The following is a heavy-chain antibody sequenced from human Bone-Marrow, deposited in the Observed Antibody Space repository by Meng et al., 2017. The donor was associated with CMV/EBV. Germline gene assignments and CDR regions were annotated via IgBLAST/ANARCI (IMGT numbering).Heavy chain of an antibody. CDR1: GGSFSGYY. V-gene: IGHV4-34*01. CDR2: IYYSGST. D-gene: IGHD2-2*01. Sequence: SETLSLTCAVYGGSFSGYYWSWIRQPPGKGLEWIGSIYYSGSTYYNPSLKSRVTISVDTSKNQFSLKLSSVTAADTAVYYCASRGEDIVVVPAGNWGQGTLVTVSS. CDR3: ASRGEDIVVVPAGN. J-gene: IGHJ4*02.